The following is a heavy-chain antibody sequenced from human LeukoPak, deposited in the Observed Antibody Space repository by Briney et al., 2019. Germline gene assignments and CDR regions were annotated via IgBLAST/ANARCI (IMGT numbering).Heavy chain of an antibody. D-gene: IGHD6-19*01. J-gene: IGHJ4*02. Sequence: GESLKISCKGSGYSFSSSAIGWVRQVPGKGLEWMGIIYPGDSDTRYSPSFQGQVTVSVDKSITTAYLQWSSLKASDSAMYYCARQGYSSGSLDYWGQGTLVTVSS. V-gene: IGHV5-51*01. CDR3: ARQGYSSGSLDY. CDR1: GYSFSSSA. CDR2: IYPGDSDT.